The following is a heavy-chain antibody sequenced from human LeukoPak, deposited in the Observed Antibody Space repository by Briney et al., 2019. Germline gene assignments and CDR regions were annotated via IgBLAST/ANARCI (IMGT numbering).Heavy chain of an antibody. CDR2: KKPRGTT. CDR3: SQLSRGY. Sequence: PGGSLRLSYAASGFSLSDAWMSWVRQAPGKGLECVGRKKPRGTTEDGEPMNDRFIVSRDDSKNTLYLQMNSLKAEDTGLYYCSQLSRGYWGQGTQVTVSS. J-gene: IGHJ4*02. V-gene: IGHV3-15*01. D-gene: IGHD2-15*01. CDR1: GFSLSDAW.